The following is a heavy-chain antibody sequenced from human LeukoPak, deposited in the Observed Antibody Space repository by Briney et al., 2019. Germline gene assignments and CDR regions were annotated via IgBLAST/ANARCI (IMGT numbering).Heavy chain of an antibody. CDR1: GGSISNYY. V-gene: IGHV4-59*08. CDR2: IYYSGST. J-gene: IGHJ3*02. Sequence: PSETLSLTCIVSGGSISNYYWSWIRQPPGKGLEWIGYIYYSGSTNYNPSLKSRVTISVDTSKNQFSLKLSSVTAADTAVYYCARHAFYSYDAVDIWGQGTLVTVSS. CDR3: ARHAFYSYDAVDI. D-gene: IGHD5-18*01.